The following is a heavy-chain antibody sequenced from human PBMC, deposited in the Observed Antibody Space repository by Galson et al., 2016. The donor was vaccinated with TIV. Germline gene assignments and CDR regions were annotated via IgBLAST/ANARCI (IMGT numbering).Heavy chain of an antibody. Sequence: GYTFTTYWIAWVRQMPGKGLEWMGIIYGGDSDTRYSPSFQGQVTMSADKFLSTAYLQWNSLQASDTAIYYCARHSYDYYDNTGPTGGFDYWGQGTLATVSS. CDR2: IYGGDSDT. V-gene: IGHV5-51*01. D-gene: IGHD3-22*01. CDR3: ARHSYDYYDNTGPTGGFDY. CDR1: GYTFTTYW. J-gene: IGHJ4*02.